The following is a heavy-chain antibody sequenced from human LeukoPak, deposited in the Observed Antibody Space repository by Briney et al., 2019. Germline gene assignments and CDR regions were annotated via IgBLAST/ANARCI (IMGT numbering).Heavy chain of an antibody. J-gene: IGHJ6*03. CDR3: ARVSSGSYRYYYMDV. Sequence: SETLSLTCGVYGESFSGYYWTWIRQPPGKGLEWIGEINHSGSTNYNPSLKSRVTISLDTSKNQFSLELRSVTAADTAVYYCARVSSGSYRYYYMDVWGKGTTVTVSS. CDR2: INHSGST. V-gene: IGHV4-34*01. D-gene: IGHD1-26*01. CDR1: GESFSGYY.